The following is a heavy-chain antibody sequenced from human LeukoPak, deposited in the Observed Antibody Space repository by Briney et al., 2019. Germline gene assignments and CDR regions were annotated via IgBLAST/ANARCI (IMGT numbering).Heavy chain of an antibody. Sequence: SSETLSLTCAVYGGSFSGYYWSWIRQPPGKGLEWIGEMNHSGSSNYNPSLKSRVTISVDTSKNQFSLKLSSVTAADTAVYYCAGRYSGYDSPESYYDSSGYQIPFDYWGQGTLVTVSS. CDR3: AGRYSGYDSPESYYDSSGYQIPFDY. D-gene: IGHD3-22*01. J-gene: IGHJ4*02. CDR2: MNHSGSS. CDR1: GGSFSGYY. V-gene: IGHV4-34*01.